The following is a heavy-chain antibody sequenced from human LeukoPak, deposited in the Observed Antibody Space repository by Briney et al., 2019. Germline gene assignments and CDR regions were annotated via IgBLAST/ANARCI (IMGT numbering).Heavy chain of an antibody. CDR3: ARVLDLSKRGLDAFDI. CDR2: VYYSGST. V-gene: IGHV4-59*01. CDR1: GGSISSYF. J-gene: IGHJ3*02. Sequence: SETLSLTCTVAGGSISSYFGSWIRQPPGKVLEWIGYVYYSGSTNYNPSLKSRVTISVDTSKKQFSLKRSSATAADTAVYYCARVLDLSKRGLDAFDIWGQGTMVTVSS. D-gene: IGHD3-16*01.